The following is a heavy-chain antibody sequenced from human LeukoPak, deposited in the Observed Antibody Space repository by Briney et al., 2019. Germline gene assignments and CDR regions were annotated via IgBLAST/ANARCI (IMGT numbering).Heavy chain of an antibody. Sequence: GESLRLSCAASGLTFSNYSMNWVRQAPGKGLGWDSSISSSSYSYIYYADSVKGRFTISRDNAKNSLYLQMNSLTAEDAAVYLCARDQGYYTGGSWYSDRGVDAFDIWGQGTMVTVSS. CDR2: ISSSSYSYI. V-gene: IGHV3-21*01. CDR3: ARDQGYYTGGSWYSDRGVDAFDI. CDR1: GLTFSNYS. J-gene: IGHJ3*02. D-gene: IGHD2-15*01.